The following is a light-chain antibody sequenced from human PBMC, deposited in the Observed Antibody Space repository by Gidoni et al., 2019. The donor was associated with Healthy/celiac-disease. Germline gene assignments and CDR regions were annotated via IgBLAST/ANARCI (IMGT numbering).Light chain of an antibody. CDR1: QGISSY. Sequence: AIRMTQSPSSFSASTGDRVTITCRASQGISSYLAWYQQKPRFSGSGSGTDFTLTISCLQSEDFATYYCQQYYSYPLTFGPGTKVDIK. V-gene: IGKV1-8*01. J-gene: IGKJ3*01. CDR3: QQYYSYPLT.